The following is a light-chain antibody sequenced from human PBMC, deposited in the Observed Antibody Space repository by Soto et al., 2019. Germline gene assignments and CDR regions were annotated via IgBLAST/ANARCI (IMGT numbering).Light chain of an antibody. CDR1: SSDVGGYNY. CDR3: FSYTSSGTYV. Sequence: QSALTQPPSASGSPGQSVTISCTGTSSDVGGYNYVSWYQQHPGKAPKLIIYDVTKRPSGVPDRFSGSKSGNTASLTVSGLQAEDEADYYCFSYTSSGTYVFGTGTKLTVL. V-gene: IGLV2-8*01. J-gene: IGLJ1*01. CDR2: DVT.